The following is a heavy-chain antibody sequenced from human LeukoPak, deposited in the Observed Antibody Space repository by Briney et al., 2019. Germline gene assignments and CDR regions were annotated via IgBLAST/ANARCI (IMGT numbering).Heavy chain of an antibody. V-gene: IGHV3-9*03. J-gene: IGHJ3*02. Sequence: GRSLRLSXAASGFTFYDYAMHWVRQSPGKGLEWLSGISWNSGSICYADSVKGRFTISRDNAKNSLYLQMNSLRAEDMALYYSAKDEFVASDFTGAFDIWGQGTMVTVSS. CDR1: GFTFYDYA. CDR3: AKDEFVASDFTGAFDI. CDR2: ISWNSGSI. D-gene: IGHD2-8*02.